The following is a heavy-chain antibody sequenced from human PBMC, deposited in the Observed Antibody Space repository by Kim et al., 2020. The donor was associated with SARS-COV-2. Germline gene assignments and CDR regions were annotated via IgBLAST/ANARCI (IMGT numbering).Heavy chain of an antibody. CDR1: GFTFSSYA. J-gene: IGHJ4*02. V-gene: IGHV3-23*01. Sequence: GGSLRLSCAASGFTFSSYAMSWVRQAPGKGLEWVSAISGSGGSTYYADSVKGRFTISRDNSKNTLYLQMNSLRAEDTAVYYCAKEPKPRTYYYDSSGSTLGLIDYWGQGTLVTVSS. CDR3: AKEPKPRTYYYDSSGSTLGLIDY. CDR2: ISGSGGST. D-gene: IGHD3-22*01.